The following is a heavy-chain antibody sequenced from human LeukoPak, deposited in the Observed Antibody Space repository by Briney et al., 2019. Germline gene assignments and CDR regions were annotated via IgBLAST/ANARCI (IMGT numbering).Heavy chain of an antibody. CDR2: IYYSGST. CDR1: GGSFSGYY. Sequence: SETLSLTCAVYGGSFSGYYWSWIRQPPGKGLEWIGSIYYSGSTYYNPSLKSRVTISVDTSKNQFSLKLSSVTAADTAVYYCARSQETWELLPFYWGQGTLVTVSS. J-gene: IGHJ4*02. CDR3: ARSQETWELLPFY. D-gene: IGHD1-26*01. V-gene: IGHV4-34*01.